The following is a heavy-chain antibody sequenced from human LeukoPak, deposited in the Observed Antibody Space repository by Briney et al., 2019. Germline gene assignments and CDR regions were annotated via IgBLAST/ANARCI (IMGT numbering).Heavy chain of an antibody. CDR2: IYSGGST. CDR1: GFTVSSNY. V-gene: IGHV3-66*01. CDR3: ARDPYDYESYHYYGMDV. Sequence: GGSLRLSCAVSGFTVSSNYMSWVRQAPGNGLEWVSLIYSGGSTYYADSVKGRFTFSRDNSKNTLYLQMDSLRAEDTAVYYCARDPYDYESYHYYGMDVWGQGTTVTVSS. D-gene: IGHD3-16*01. J-gene: IGHJ6*02.